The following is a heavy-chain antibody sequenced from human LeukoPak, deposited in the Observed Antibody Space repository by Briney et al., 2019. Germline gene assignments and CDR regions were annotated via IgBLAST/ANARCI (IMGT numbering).Heavy chain of an antibody. V-gene: IGHV4-34*01. CDR2: INHSGST. D-gene: IGHD3-16*01. Sequence: SETLSLTCAVYGGSFSGYYWSWIRQPPGKGLEWIGEINHSGSTNYNPSLKSRLAMSLDTSKNQFSLNLNSVTAADTAVYYCARGIRGAADYWGQGTLVTVSS. CDR1: GGSFSGYY. CDR3: ARGIRGAADY. J-gene: IGHJ4*02.